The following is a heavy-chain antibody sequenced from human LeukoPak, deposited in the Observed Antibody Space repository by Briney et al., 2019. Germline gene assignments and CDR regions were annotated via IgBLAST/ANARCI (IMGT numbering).Heavy chain of an antibody. V-gene: IGHV4-34*01. J-gene: IGHJ6*02. CDR1: GGTFSGYY. D-gene: IGHD3-3*01. Sequence: SETLSLSCAVYGGTFSGYYWIWIRQPPRPGLEWFVHIDRSGSTNYNPSLKSRVTISVDTSKNQFSLKLSSVTAADTAVYYCARGSYYDFWSGYYKLRNYYYGMDVWGQGTTVTVSS. CDR2: IDRSGST. CDR3: ARGSYYDFWSGYYKLRNYYYGMDV.